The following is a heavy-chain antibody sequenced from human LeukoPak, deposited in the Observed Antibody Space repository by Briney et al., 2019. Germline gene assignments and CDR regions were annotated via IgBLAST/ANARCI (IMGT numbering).Heavy chain of an antibody. Sequence: PSQTLSLTCAVSGGSISSGGYSWSWIRQPPGKGLEWMGYIYYTGSTNYNSSLKSRVIMSVDVSKNQFSLRLSSMTAADTAVYYCARQEGRGNYGDYFAYWGQGTLVAVSS. D-gene: IGHD4-17*01. V-gene: IGHV4-30-2*02. CDR2: IYYTGST. CDR1: GGSISSGGYS. J-gene: IGHJ4*02. CDR3: ARQEGRGNYGDYFAY.